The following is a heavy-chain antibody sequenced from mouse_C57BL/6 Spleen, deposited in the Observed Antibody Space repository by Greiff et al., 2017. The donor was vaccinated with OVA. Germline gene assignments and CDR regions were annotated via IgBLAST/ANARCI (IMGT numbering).Heavy chain of an antibody. CDR3: GLLNYGYFDV. CDR2: IDPSDSET. D-gene: IGHD2-1*01. Sequence: VQLQQPGAELVRPGSSVKLSCKASGYTFTSYWMHWVKQRPIQGLEWIGNIDPSDSETHYNQKFKDKATLTVDKSSSTAYMQLSGLTSEDSAVYYCGLLNYGYFDVWGTGTTVTVSS. CDR1: GYTFTSYW. V-gene: IGHV1-52*01. J-gene: IGHJ1*03.